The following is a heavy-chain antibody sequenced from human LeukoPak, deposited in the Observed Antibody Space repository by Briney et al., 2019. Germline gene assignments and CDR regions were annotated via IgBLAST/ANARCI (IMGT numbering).Heavy chain of an antibody. Sequence: GGSLRLSCAASGFTFSSAWMSWVRQAPGKGLEWVANIKQDGSEKYYVDSVKGRFTISRDNAKNSLYLQMNSLRADGTAVYYCARGGTTFEKWGQGTLVTVSS. CDR1: GFTFSSAW. V-gene: IGHV3-7*01. D-gene: IGHD2/OR15-2a*01. J-gene: IGHJ4*02. CDR3: ARGGTTFEK. CDR2: IKQDGSEK.